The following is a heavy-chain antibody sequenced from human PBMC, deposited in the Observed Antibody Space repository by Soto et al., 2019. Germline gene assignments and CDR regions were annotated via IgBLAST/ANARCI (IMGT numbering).Heavy chain of an antibody. CDR3: ARRRATALDY. J-gene: IGHJ4*02. CDR2: IYYSGST. Sequence: TSETLSLTCTVSGGSISSSSYYWGWIRQPPGKGLEWIGSIYYSGSTYYNPSLKSRVTISVDTSKNQFSLKLSSVTAADTAVYYCARRRATALDYWGQGTLVTVSS. D-gene: IGHD4-4*01. CDR1: GGSISSSSYY. V-gene: IGHV4-39*01.